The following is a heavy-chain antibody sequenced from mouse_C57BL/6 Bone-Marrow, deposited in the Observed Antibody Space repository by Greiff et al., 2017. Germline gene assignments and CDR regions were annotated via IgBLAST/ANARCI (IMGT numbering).Heavy chain of an antibody. CDR2: IHPNSGST. J-gene: IGHJ2*01. CDR3: AREGLRRGDYFDY. D-gene: IGHD2-2*01. V-gene: IGHV1-64*01. CDR1: GYTFTSYW. Sequence: QVQLQQPGAELVKPGASVKLSCKASGYTFTSYWMHWVKQRPGQGLEWIGMIHPNSGSTNYNEKFKSKATLTVDKSSSTAYMQLSSLTSEDSAVYYCAREGLRRGDYFDYWGQGTTRTVSS.